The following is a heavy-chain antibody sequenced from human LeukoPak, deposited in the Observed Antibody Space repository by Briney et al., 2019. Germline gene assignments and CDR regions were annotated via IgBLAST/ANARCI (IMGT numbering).Heavy chain of an antibody. J-gene: IGHJ4*02. Sequence: GGSLRLSCAVSGFTFSNFWMSWVRQAPGRGLEWVANIHPEGNEKYHVGSVKGRFTISRDNTKNLLFLQMNGLRVEDTTVYYCARGDDFSGDHWGQGTLVTVSS. V-gene: IGHV3-7*04. CDR3: ARGDDFSGDH. D-gene: IGHD1-1*01. CDR1: GFTFSNFW. CDR2: IHPEGNEK.